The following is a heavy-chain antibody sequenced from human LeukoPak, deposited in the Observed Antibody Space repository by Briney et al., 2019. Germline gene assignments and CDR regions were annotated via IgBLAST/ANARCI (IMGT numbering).Heavy chain of an antibody. CDR3: ALGYSNSVTYYNAQDY. CDR1: GGAFSSFG. J-gene: IGHJ4*02. V-gene: IGHV1-69*05. CDR2: IIPMYGKT. D-gene: IGHD3-10*01. Sequence: SVTVSCKASGGAFSSFGVSWVRQAPGQGLEWMGGIIPMYGKTNYPQKFQGRVSITTDDSTTTANMELSSLRSEDTAVYYCALGYSNSVTYYNAQDYWGQGSLVTVSS.